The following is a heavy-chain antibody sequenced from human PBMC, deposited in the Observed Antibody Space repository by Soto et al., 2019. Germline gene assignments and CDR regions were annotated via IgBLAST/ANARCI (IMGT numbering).Heavy chain of an antibody. CDR1: GFTFSNHA. Sequence: GGSLRLSCAASGFTFSNHAMSWVRQAPRKGLEWVSAISGSGGSIFYADSVKGQFTISRDNSKNTLFLQMNSLRAEDTAVYFCAKGNYNYGDALDLWGQGTMVTVSS. V-gene: IGHV3-23*01. CDR3: AKGNYNYGDALDL. CDR2: ISGSGGSI. D-gene: IGHD4-17*01. J-gene: IGHJ3*01.